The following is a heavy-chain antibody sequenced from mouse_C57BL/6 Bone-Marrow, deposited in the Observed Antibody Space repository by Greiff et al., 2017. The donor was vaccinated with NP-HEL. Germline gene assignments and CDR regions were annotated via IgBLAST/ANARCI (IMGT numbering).Heavy chain of an antibody. J-gene: IGHJ1*03. D-gene: IGHD1-1*01. V-gene: IGHV1-82*01. CDR3: ARFPTVVPDWYFDV. Sequence: QVQLQQSGPELVKPGASVKISCKASGYAFSSSWMNWVKQRPGKGLEWIGRIYPGDGDTNYNGKFKGKATLTADKSSSTAYMQLSSLTSEDSAVYFCARFPTVVPDWYFDVWDTGTTVTVSS. CDR1: GYAFSSSW. CDR2: IYPGDGDT.